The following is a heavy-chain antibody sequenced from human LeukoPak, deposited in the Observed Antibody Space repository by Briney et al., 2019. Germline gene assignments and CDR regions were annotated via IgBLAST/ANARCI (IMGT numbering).Heavy chain of an antibody. V-gene: IGHV1-46*01. Sequence: ASVKVSCKASGYTFTSYYMHWVRQAPGQGLEWMGIINPSGGSTSYAQKFQGRVTMTRDMSTSTVYMELSSLRSEDTAVYYCARGGTLYSGSYSSAFDIWGQGTMVTVSS. D-gene: IGHD1-26*01. CDR3: ARGGTLYSGSYSSAFDI. CDR1: GYTFTSYY. CDR2: INPSGGST. J-gene: IGHJ3*02.